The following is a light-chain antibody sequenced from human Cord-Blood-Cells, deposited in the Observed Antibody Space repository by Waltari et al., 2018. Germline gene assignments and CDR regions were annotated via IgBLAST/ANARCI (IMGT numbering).Light chain of an antibody. CDR1: QSVSSN. Sequence: EIVMTQSPATLSVSPGERATLSCRASQSVSSNLAWYQQKPGQAPGLLIYGASTRATGIPARFSGSRSGTEFTLTISSLQSEDFAVYYCQQYNNWPMYTFGQGTKLEIK. CDR2: GAS. V-gene: IGKV3-15*01. CDR3: QQYNNWPMYT. J-gene: IGKJ2*01.